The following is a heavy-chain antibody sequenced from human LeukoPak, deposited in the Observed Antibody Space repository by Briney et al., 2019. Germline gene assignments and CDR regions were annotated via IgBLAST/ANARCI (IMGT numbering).Heavy chain of an antibody. V-gene: IGHV3-23*01. J-gene: IGHJ4*02. CDR1: GFTVSSNY. CDR3: VKWYGSDTYYEY. Sequence: GGSLRLSCAASGFTVSSNYMSWVRQAAGKGLEWVSAISGSGGNTYYADSVKGRFTISRDNSKNKLYLQMNSLRVEDTAVYYCVKWYGSDTYYEYWGQGTLVTVSS. CDR2: ISGSGGNT. D-gene: IGHD3-10*01.